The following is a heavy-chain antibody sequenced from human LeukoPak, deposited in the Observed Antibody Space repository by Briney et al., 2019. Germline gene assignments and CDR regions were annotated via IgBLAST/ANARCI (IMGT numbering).Heavy chain of an antibody. J-gene: IGHJ3*02. CDR2: IYYSGST. CDR3: ARDGVTMVRGVIIFGDAFDI. Sequence: PSETLSLTCAVSGGSISSGGYYWSSIRQHPGKGLEWIGYIYYSGSTYYNPALKSRVTISVDTSKTQFSVKLSSVTSADTAVYYRARDGVTMVRGVIIFGDAFDIWGQGTMVTVSS. CDR1: GGSISSGGYY. V-gene: IGHV4-31*11. D-gene: IGHD3-10*01.